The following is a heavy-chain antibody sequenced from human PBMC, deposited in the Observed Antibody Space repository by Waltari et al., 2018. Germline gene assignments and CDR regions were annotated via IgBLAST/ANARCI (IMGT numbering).Heavy chain of an antibody. CDR2: ISWNSGSI. V-gene: IGHV3-9*01. J-gene: IGHJ4*02. CDR1: GFTFDDYA. D-gene: IGHD3-22*01. Sequence: EVQLVESGGGLVQPGRSLRLSCAASGFTFDDYAMHWVRQAPGKGLEWVSGISWNSGSIGYADSVKGRFTISRDNAENSLYLQMNSLRAEDTALYYCAKDMSHYYDSSGYSDWGQGTLVTVSS. CDR3: AKDMSHYYDSSGYSD.